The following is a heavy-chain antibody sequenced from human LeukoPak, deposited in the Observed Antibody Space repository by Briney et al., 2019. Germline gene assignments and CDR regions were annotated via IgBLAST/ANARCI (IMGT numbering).Heavy chain of an antibody. V-gene: IGHV1-24*01. CDR2: FDPEDGET. J-gene: IGHJ4*02. CDR1: GYTLTELS. D-gene: IGHD6-19*01. Sequence: GALVKVSCKVSGYTLTELSMHWVRQAPGKGLEWMGGFDPEDGETIYAQKFQGRVTMTEDTSTDTAYMELSSLRSEDTAVYYCATVERNRWVYSSGDYWGQGTLVTVSS. CDR3: ATVERNRWVYSSGDY.